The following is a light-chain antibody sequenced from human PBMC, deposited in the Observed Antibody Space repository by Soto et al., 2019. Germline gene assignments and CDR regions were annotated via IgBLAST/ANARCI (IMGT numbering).Light chain of an antibody. J-gene: IGKJ1*01. CDR3: HQYNNWPPWT. V-gene: IGKV3-20*01. Sequence: EIVLTQSPGILSLSPGERAPLSCRASPSVSSNYLAWSKHKPGQPTRLLICCGSSRAPGIPNRFSGSGSGTDVTTTICRLEPEDCAVYYCHQYNNWPPWTCGQGTKV. CDR1: PSVSSNY. CDR2: CGS.